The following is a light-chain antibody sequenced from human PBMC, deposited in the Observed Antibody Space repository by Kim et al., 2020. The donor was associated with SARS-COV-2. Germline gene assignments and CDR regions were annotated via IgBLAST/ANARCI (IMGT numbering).Light chain of an antibody. CDR1: QDISRY. J-gene: IGKJ1*01. CDR2: TAS. V-gene: IGKV1-39*01. Sequence: DIQMTQSPSSLSASVGDRVTITCRASQDISRYLNWYQQKPGKAPKLLIYTASSLQSGVPSRFTSTGSETDFTLTISSLQPEDFATYYCQQTYSASRTFGQGTKVDIK. CDR3: QQTYSASRT.